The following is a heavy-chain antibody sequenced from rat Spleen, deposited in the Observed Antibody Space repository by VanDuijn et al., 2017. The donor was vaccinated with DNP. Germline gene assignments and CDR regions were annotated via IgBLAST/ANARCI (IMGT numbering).Heavy chain of an antibody. CDR1: GFTFSDYA. Sequence: EVQLVESGGGLVQPGRSLKLSCAASGFTFSDYAMAWVRQAPKKGLEWVATISYDGSRTYFRDPVKGRFPISRDNAKSTLYLHMNSLRSEDMATYYCARPYGYNNGGFAYWGQGTLVTVSS. CDR2: ISYDGSRT. J-gene: IGHJ3*01. CDR3: ARPYGYNNGGFAY. V-gene: IGHV5-17*01. D-gene: IGHD1-10*01.